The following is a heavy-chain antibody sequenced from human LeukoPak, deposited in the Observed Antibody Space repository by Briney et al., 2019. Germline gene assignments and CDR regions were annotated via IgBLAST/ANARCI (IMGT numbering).Heavy chain of an antibody. CDR2: ISAYNGNT. V-gene: IGHV1-18*01. CDR3: ARSRRITIFGVVTPFDP. D-gene: IGHD3-3*01. Sequence: ASVKVSCKASGYTFTSYGISWVRQAPGQGLEWMGWISAYNGNTNYAQKPQGRLTMTTDTSTSTAYMELRSLRSDGTAVYYCARSRRITIFGVVTPFDPWGQGTLVTVSS. CDR1: GYTFTSYG. J-gene: IGHJ5*02.